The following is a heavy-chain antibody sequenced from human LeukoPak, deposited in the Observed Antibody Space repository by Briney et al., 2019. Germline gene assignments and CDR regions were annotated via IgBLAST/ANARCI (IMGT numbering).Heavy chain of an antibody. CDR3: ARDGSLRDGVWFDS. CDR1: GFTFSSYW. Sequence: GGSLRLSCAASGFTFSSYWMHWVGQPPGRGLLWVSRISTDGRSISYADSVKGRFTISRDNAKNTLYLQMSSLRGEDTAVYYCARDGSLRDGVWFDSWGQGILVTVSS. CDR2: ISTDGRSI. J-gene: IGHJ5*01. D-gene: IGHD1-26*01. V-gene: IGHV3-74*01.